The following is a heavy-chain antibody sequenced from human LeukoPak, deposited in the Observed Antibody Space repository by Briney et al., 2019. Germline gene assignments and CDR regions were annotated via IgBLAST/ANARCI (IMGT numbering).Heavy chain of an antibody. CDR3: ARDSPRYDFWSGYYPNWFDP. CDR2: IYYSGST. V-gene: IGHV4-39*07. CDR1: GGSISSSSYY. J-gene: IGHJ5*02. D-gene: IGHD3-3*01. Sequence: SETLSLTCTVSGGSISSSSYYWRWIRQPPGKGLEWIGSIYYSGSTYYNPSLKSRVTISVDTSKNQFSLKLSSVTAADTAVYYCARDSPRYDFWSGYYPNWFDPWGQGTLVTVSS.